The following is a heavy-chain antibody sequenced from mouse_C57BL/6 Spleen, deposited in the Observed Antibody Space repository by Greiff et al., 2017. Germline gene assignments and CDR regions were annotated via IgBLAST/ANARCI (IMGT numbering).Heavy chain of an antibody. CDR3: ARNHYGSSYGGYFDV. J-gene: IGHJ1*03. Sequence: QVQLKESGAELVMPGASVKLSCKASGYTFTSYWMHWVKQRPGQGLEWIGEIDPSDSYTNYNQKFKGKSTLTVDKSSSTAYMQLSSLTSEDSAVYYCARNHYGSSYGGYFDVWGTGTTVTVSS. V-gene: IGHV1-69*01. CDR1: GYTFTSYW. D-gene: IGHD1-1*01. CDR2: IDPSDSYT.